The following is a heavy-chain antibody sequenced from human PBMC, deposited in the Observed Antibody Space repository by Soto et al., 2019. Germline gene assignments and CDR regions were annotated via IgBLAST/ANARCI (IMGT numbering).Heavy chain of an antibody. J-gene: IGHJ4*02. V-gene: IGHV1-3*04. Sequence: QVQLVQSGAEVKKPGASVRVSCEASGYTFTSYALHWVRQAPGQRLEWMGWINTGNGNTRYSQKFQGRVTIIRDISASTANMKLSSLRSEDTAVYYCARLSITGTLQLDYWGQGTLVTVSS. CDR2: INTGNGNT. CDR1: GYTFTSYA. D-gene: IGHD1-7*01. CDR3: ARLSITGTLQLDY.